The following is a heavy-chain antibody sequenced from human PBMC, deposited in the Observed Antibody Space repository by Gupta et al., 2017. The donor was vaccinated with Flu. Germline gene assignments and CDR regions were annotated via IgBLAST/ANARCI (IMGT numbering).Heavy chain of an antibody. CDR3: TRQATAPVVVAATTIDY. V-gene: IGHV3-21*01. Sequence: NWVRQVPGKGLQWVSSISPRGDYIYHLDSVKGRFSTSRDNAKNSLYLQMSSLTADDTGIYYCTRQATAPVVVAATTIDYWGRGILVTVSS. D-gene: IGHD2-15*01. J-gene: IGHJ4*02. CDR2: ISPRGDYI.